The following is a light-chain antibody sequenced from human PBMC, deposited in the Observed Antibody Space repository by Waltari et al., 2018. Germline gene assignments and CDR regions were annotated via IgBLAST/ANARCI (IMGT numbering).Light chain of an antibody. CDR3: QQYNSWPPWP. CDR2: GTP. Sequence: EIVMTQSPATLPVSPGERATLSCRASQRLSSNLALYQQKPGQAPRILIYGTPTSAPAIPARFSGSGSGTEFTLIISSLQSEDFAVYYCQQYNSWPPWPFGQGTKVEIK. CDR1: QRLSSN. J-gene: IGKJ1*01. V-gene: IGKV3-15*01.